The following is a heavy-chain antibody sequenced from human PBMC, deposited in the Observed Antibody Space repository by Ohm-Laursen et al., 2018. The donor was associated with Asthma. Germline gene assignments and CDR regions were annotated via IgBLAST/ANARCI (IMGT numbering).Heavy chain of an antibody. CDR3: ARHLAGDSSS. Sequence: SLRLSCAATGFTFSNFAMTWVRQAPGKGLEWVSAVVEGGRGTTYYADSVKGRFTISRDDSKNTLYLQMNSLRVDDTAVYYCARHLAGDSSSWGQGTLVTVSS. D-gene: IGHD7-27*01. V-gene: IGHV3-23*01. CDR1: GFTFSNFA. CDR2: VVEGGRGTT. J-gene: IGHJ5*02.